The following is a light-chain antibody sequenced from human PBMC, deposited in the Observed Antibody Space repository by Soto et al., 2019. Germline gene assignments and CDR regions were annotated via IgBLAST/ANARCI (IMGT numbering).Light chain of an antibody. CDR1: LRCNRNY. Sequence: EIVLTQSPGTLSLSPGERANLPCRVSLRCNRNYLDLYQQKVRQAPRLLLYGASSRATGIPDRFSGSGSGTDFTLTISRLEPEDFAVYYCQQYGSSPPWTFGQGTKVEIK. J-gene: IGKJ1*01. CDR3: QQYGSSPPWT. CDR2: GAS. V-gene: IGKV3-20*01.